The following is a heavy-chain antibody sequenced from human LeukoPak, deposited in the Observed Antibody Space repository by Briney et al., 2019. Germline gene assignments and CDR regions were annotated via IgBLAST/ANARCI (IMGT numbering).Heavy chain of an antibody. D-gene: IGHD3-10*01. J-gene: IGHJ4*02. Sequence: SQTLSLTCSVSGGSISSGYYYWTWIRQPAGKGLEYIGHIYASGSTNYNPSLKSRVTISIDTSKNQFSLKLTSMTAADTAVYYCARDSGGGSGSYYRYFDYWGQGTLVTVSS. CDR2: IYASGST. V-gene: IGHV4-61*09. CDR1: GGSISSGYYY. CDR3: ARDSGGGSGSYYRYFDY.